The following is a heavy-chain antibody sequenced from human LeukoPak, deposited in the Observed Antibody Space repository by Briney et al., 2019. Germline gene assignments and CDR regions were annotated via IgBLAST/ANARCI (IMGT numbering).Heavy chain of an antibody. J-gene: IGHJ4*02. D-gene: IGHD3-22*01. Sequence: ASVKVSCKASGYTFTSYGISWVRQAPGQGLERMGWISAYNGNTNYAQKLQGRVTMTTDTSTSTAYMELRSLRSDDTAVYYCARGATYYYDSSGYYFDYWGQGTLVTVSS. CDR1: GYTFTSYG. CDR2: ISAYNGNT. V-gene: IGHV1-18*01. CDR3: ARGATYYYDSSGYYFDY.